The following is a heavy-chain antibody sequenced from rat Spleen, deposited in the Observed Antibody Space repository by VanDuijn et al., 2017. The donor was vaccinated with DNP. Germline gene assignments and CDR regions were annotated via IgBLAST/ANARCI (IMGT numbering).Heavy chain of an antibody. CDR3: AREGIRDVMDA. Sequence: EVQLVESDGGLVQPGRSLKLSCAASGFTFSDYYMAWVRQAPTKGLEWVATISYDGSSTYYRDSVKGRFTISRDNAKSTLYLQMDSLRSEDTATYYCAREGIRDVMDAWGQGASVTVSS. CDR1: GFTFSDYY. V-gene: IGHV5-29*01. J-gene: IGHJ4*01. CDR2: ISYDGSST. D-gene: IGHD1-11*01.